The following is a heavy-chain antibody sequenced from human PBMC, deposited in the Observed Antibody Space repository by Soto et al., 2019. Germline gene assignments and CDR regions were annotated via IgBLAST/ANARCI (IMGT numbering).Heavy chain of an antibody. Sequence: SGPTLVNPTQTLTLTCTFSGFSLTTRGVGVGWIRQPPGKALEWLALIYWDDDEGYSPSLKSRLTITKDTSKNQVVLTMTNMDTAETATYYWLTRPPGFSYYFDYWGQXTLVTVSS. CDR3: LTRPPGFSYYFDY. CDR2: IYWDDDE. CDR1: GFSLTTRGVG. D-gene: IGHD3-10*01. J-gene: IGHJ4*02. V-gene: IGHV2-5*02.